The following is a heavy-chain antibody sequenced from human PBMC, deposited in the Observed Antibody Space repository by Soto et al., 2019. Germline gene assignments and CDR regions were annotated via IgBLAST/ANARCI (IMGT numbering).Heavy chain of an antibody. CDR2: IIPMFGTP. CDR1: GGTFSNYA. V-gene: IGHV1-69*01. J-gene: IGHJ6*02. D-gene: IGHD2-15*01. CDR3: ARDRNVATTLVDYYYGMDV. Sequence: QVQLVQSGAEVKKPGSSVKVSCKASGGTFSNYALSWVRQAPGQGLAWMGGIIPMFGTPNYAQKFQGRVTITADESTSTAYLELSSLSSEDTAVYYCARDRNVATTLVDYYYGMDVWGQGTTVTVSS.